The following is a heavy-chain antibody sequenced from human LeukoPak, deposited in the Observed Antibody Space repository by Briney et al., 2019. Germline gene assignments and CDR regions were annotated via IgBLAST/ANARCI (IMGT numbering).Heavy chain of an antibody. CDR2: MTVSGGTT. D-gene: IGHD1-14*01. CDR1: EFTFSSYA. Sequence: GGSLRLSCAASEFTFSSYAMQWVRQAPGKGREWVSVMTVSGGTTYYTDSVKGRVTISRDNSKNTLYLQMNSLRAEDSAVYYCAKYLTARGPPYALDVWGQGTTVTVSS. V-gene: IGHV3-23*01. CDR3: AKYLTARGPPYALDV. J-gene: IGHJ6*02.